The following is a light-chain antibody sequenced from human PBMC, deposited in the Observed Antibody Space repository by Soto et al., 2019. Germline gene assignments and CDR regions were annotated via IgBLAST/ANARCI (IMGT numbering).Light chain of an antibody. V-gene: IGLV2-18*01. Sequence: QSALTQPPSVSGSPGQSVTISCTGTSSDVGSYNRVSWYQQPPGTAPKLMIYEVSNRPSGVPDRFSGSKSGNTASLTISGLQAEDEADYDCSLYTSSYVVFGGGTQLTVL. CDR3: SLYTSSYVV. CDR2: EVS. CDR1: SSDVGSYNR. J-gene: IGLJ2*01.